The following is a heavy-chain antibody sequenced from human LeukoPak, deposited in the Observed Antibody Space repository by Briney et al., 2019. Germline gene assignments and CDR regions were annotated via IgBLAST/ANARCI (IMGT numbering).Heavy chain of an antibody. D-gene: IGHD3-9*01. CDR3: ARTTGRGVDDAFDI. Sequence: PSETLSLTCTVSGGSISTYYWSWIRQPPGKGLEWIGYLSYSGITNYNPSLKSRVTTSIQTSKNQFSLRLSSMTAADTAVYYCARTTGRGVDDAFDIWGQGTMVTVSS. V-gene: IGHV4-59*08. CDR2: LSYSGIT. J-gene: IGHJ3*02. CDR1: GGSISTYY.